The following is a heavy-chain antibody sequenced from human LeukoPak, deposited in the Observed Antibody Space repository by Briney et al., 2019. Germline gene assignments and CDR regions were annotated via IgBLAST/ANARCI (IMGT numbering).Heavy chain of an antibody. CDR1: GFTFSGYA. D-gene: IGHD6-19*01. CDR2: ISGSGGST. CDR3: AKDISSGRGYYGMDV. V-gene: IGHV3-23*01. J-gene: IGHJ6*02. Sequence: PGGSLRLSCAASGFTFSGYAMSWVRQAPGKGLEWVSAISGSGGSTYYADSVKGRFTISRDNSKNTLYLQMNSLRAEDTAVYYCAKDISSGRGYYGMDVWGQGTTVTVSS.